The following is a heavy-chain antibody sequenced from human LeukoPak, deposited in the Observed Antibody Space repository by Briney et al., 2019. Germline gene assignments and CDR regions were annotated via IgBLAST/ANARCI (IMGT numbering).Heavy chain of an antibody. CDR3: ARVPNYDFWSGYFLY. V-gene: IGHV1-2*02. Sequence: ASVKVSCKASGYTFTGYYMHWVRQAPGQGLEWMGWINPNSGGTNYAQKFQGRVTMTRDTSISTAYMELSSLRSDDTAVYYCARVPNYDFWSGYFLYWGQGTLVTVSS. CDR2: INPNSGGT. J-gene: IGHJ4*02. CDR1: GYTFTGYY. D-gene: IGHD3-3*01.